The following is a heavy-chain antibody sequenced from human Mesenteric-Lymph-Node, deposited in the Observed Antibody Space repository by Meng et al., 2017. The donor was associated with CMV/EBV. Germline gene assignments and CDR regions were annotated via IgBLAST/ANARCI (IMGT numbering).Heavy chain of an antibody. J-gene: IGHJ6*02. Sequence: GESLKISCAASGFPFSNFDMTWVRQAPGKGLEWVSVINSGGSNTYYADSVKGRFTISRDDAKNSLYLQMNSLRAEDTAVYYCARDPGGMDVWGQGTTVTVSS. V-gene: IGHV3-23*03. CDR3: ARDPGGMDV. CDR2: INSGGSNT. CDR1: GFPFSNFD.